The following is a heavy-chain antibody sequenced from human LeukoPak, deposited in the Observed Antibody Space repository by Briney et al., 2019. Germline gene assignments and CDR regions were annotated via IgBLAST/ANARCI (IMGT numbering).Heavy chain of an antibody. CDR3: ASHYYGSGDPQFDY. V-gene: IGHV1-69*05. CDR1: GGTFSSYA. CDR2: IIPIFGTA. J-gene: IGHJ4*02. D-gene: IGHD3-10*01. Sequence: SVKVSSKASGGTFSSYAISWVRQAPGQGLEWMGRIIPIFGTANYAQKFQGRVTITTDESTSTAYMELSSLRSEDTAVYYCASHYYGSGDPQFDYWGQGTLVTVSS.